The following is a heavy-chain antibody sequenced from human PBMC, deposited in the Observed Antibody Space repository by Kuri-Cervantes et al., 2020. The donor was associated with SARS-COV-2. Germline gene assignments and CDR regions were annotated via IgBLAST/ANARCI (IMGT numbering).Heavy chain of an antibody. V-gene: IGHV3-21*01. CDR1: GFTFSSYS. D-gene: IGHD3-3*01. Sequence: GGSLRLSCAVSGFTFSSYSMSWVRQAPGKGLEWVSSISNSGSYIYCADSVRGRFTISRDNAKNSLYLQMNSLRAEDTAVYYCARDCYDFNNGYYTGQFAYWGQGTLVTVSS. CDR3: ARDCYDFNNGYYTGQFAY. J-gene: IGHJ4*02. CDR2: ISNSGSYI.